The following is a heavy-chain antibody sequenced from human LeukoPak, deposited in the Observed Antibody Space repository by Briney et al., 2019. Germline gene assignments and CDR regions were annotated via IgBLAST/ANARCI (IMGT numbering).Heavy chain of an antibody. J-gene: IGHJ4*02. Sequence: PSETLSLTCTVSGGSISSYYWSWIRQPPGKGLEWIGYIYYSGSTNYNPSLESRVTISVDTSKNQFSLKLSSVTAADTAVYYCARVRVATIIFDYWGQGTLVTVSS. D-gene: IGHD5-12*01. V-gene: IGHV4-59*01. CDR3: ARVRVATIIFDY. CDR2: IYYSGST. CDR1: GGSISSYY.